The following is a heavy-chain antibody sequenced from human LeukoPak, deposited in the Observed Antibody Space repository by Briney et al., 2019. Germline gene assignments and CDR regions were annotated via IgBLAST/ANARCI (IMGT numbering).Heavy chain of an antibody. Sequence: GGSLRLSCAASGYTFSSYGMHWVRQAPGKGLEWVAFIRYDGSNEYYADSVKGRFTISRDNSKNTLYLQVNSLRAEDTAVYYCARALPHRRLMDTTTEQHWFDPWGQGTLVTVSS. J-gene: IGHJ5*02. D-gene: IGHD5-18*01. CDR2: IRYDGSNE. CDR3: ARALPHRRLMDTTTEQHWFDP. CDR1: GYTFSSYG. V-gene: IGHV3-30*02.